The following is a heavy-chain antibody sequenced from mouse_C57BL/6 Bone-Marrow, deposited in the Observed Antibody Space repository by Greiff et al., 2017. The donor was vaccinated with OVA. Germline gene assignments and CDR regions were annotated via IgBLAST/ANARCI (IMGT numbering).Heavy chain of an antibody. J-gene: IGHJ2*01. CDR3: ARGTTVVRLFDY. D-gene: IGHD1-1*01. V-gene: IGHV5-17*01. CDR2: ISSGSSTI. Sequence: EVQLVESGGGLVKPGGSLKLSCAASGFTFSDYGMHWVRQAPEKGLEWVAYISSGSSTIYYADTVKGRFTISRDNARNTLFLQMTSLRSEDTAMYYCARGTTVVRLFDYWGQGTTLTVSS. CDR1: GFTFSDYG.